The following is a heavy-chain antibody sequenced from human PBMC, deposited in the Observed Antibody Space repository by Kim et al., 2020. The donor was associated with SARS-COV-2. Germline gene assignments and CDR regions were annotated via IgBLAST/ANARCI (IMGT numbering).Heavy chain of an antibody. CDR1: GFSLSTSGMC. CDR2: IDWDDDK. CDR3: ARTRYGGPIDYYYYGMDV. D-gene: IGHD4-17*01. J-gene: IGHJ6*02. Sequence: SGPTLVNPTQTLTLTCTFSGFSLSTSGMCVSWIRQPPGKALEWLALIDWDDDKYYSTSLKTRLTISKDTSKNQVVLTMTNMDPVDTATYYCARTRYGGPIDYYYYGMDVWGQGTTVTVSS. V-gene: IGHV2-70*01.